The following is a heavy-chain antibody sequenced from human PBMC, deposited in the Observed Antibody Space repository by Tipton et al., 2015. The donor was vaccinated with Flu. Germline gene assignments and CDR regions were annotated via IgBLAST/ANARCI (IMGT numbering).Heavy chain of an antibody. J-gene: IGHJ4*02. D-gene: IGHD6-13*01. V-gene: IGHV4-59*08. CDR2: IYYSGST. CDR3: ASLSSSWGYFDY. Sequence: TLSLTCTVSGGSISPYFWSWIRQPPAKGLEWIGYIYYSGSTNYNPSLKSRVTISVDTSKNQFSLKLSSVTAADTAVYYCASLSSSWGYFDYWGQGTLVTVSS. CDR1: GGSISPYF.